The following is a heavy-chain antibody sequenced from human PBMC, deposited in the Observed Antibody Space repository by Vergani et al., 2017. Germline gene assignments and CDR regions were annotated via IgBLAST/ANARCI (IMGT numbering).Heavy chain of an antibody. D-gene: IGHD4-11*01. CDR2: ISDDGSNK. J-gene: IGHJ4*02. V-gene: IGHV3-30-3*01. Sequence: QVQLVESGGGVVQPGRSLRLSCAASGFTFSSYAMHWVRQAPGKGLEWVAVISDDGSNKYYADSVKGRFTISRDNSKNTLYLQMNSLRAEDTAVYYCARGTTAYIDYWGQGTLVTVSS. CDR3: ARGTTAYIDY. CDR1: GFTFSSYA.